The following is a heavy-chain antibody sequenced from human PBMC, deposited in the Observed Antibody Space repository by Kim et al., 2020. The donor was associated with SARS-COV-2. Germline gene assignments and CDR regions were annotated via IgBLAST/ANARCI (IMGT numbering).Heavy chain of an antibody. CDR2: ISGSGGST. CDR3: AKDPGRDYDFWSGPNWFDP. V-gene: IGHV3-23*01. Sequence: GGSLRLSCAASGFTFSSYAMSWVRQAPGKGLEWVSAISGSGGSTYYADSVKGRFTISRDNSKNTLYLQMNSLRAEDTAIYYCAKDPGRDYDFWSGPNWFDPWGQGTLVTVSS. CDR1: GFTFSSYA. J-gene: IGHJ5*02. D-gene: IGHD3-3*01.